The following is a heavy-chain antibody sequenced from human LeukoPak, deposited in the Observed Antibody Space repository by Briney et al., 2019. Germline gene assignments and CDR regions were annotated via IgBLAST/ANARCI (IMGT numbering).Heavy chain of an antibody. J-gene: IGHJ6*03. CDR3: ARGVSWGIYYYYYMDV. V-gene: IGHV3-21*01. CDR1: GFTFSSYS. CDR2: ISSSSSYI. Sequence: PGGSLRLSCAASGFTFSSYSMNWVRQAPGKGLEWVSSISSSSSYIYYADSVKGRFTISRDNAKNSLYLQMNSLRAEDTAVYYCARGVSWGIYYYYYMDVWGKGTTVTVSS. D-gene: IGHD6-13*01.